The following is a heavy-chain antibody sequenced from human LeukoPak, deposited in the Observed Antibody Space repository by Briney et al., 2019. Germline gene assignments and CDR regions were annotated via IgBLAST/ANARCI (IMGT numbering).Heavy chain of an antibody. Sequence: PGGSLRLSYAASGFTFTSYSMNWVRQAPGKGLEWVSSISGSSKHRYYADSVKGRFTISRDNAKSSLYLQMNSLRAEDTAVYSVTTCYLQHWGQGTLVTVSS. V-gene: IGHV3-21*01. J-gene: IGHJ1*01. CDR1: GFTFTSYS. CDR2: ISGSSKHR. CDR3: TTCYLQH. D-gene: IGHD4-17*01.